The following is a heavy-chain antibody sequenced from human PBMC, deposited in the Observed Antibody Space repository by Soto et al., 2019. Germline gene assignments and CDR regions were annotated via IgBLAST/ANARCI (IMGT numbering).Heavy chain of an antibody. CDR2: ISGSGGST. V-gene: IGHV3-23*01. J-gene: IGHJ4*02. CDR1: GFTFSSYA. CDR3: AKDRVGTVTTTGYYFDY. D-gene: IGHD4-17*01. Sequence: GGSLRLSCAASGFTFSSYAMSWVRQAPGKGLEWVSAISGSGGSTYYADSVKGRFTISRDNSKNTLYLQMNSLRAEDTAVYYCAKDRVGTVTTTGYYFDYWGQGTLVTVSS.